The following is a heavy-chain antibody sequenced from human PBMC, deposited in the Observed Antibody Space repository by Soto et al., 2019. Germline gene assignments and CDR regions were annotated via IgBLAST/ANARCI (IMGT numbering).Heavy chain of an antibody. J-gene: IGHJ5*02. CDR2: IWYDGSNK. D-gene: IGHD6-13*01. V-gene: IGHV3-33*01. CDR1: GFTFSSYG. CDR3: ARDAAFIAAAGSWFDP. Sequence: QVQLVESGGGVVQPGRSLRLSCAASGFTFSSYGMHWVRQAPGKGLEWVAVIWYDGSNKYYADSVKGRFTISRDNSKNTLYLQMNSLRAEDTAVYYCARDAAFIAAAGSWFDPWGQGTLVTVSS.